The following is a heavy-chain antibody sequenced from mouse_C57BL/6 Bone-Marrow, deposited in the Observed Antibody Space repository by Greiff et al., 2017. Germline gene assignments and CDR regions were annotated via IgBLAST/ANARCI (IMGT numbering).Heavy chain of an antibody. CDR2: ISSGSSTI. J-gene: IGHJ4*01. CDR3: AREGWLLLYYAMDY. Sequence: EVKLMESGGGLVKPGGSLKLSCAASGFTFSDYGMHWVRQAPEKGLEWVAYISSGSSTIYYADTVKGRFTISRDNAKNTLFLQMTSLRSEDTAMYYCAREGWLLLYYAMDYWGQGTSVTVSS. D-gene: IGHD2-3*01. CDR1: GFTFSDYG. V-gene: IGHV5-17*01.